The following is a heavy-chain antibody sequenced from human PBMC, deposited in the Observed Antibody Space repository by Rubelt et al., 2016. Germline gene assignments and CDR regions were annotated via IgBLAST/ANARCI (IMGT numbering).Heavy chain of an antibody. CDR3: ARDGPTESPC. Sequence: QVQLQQWGAGLLKPSETLSLTCAVYGGSFSGYYWSWIRQPPGKGLEWIGEINHSGSTNYNPSLKSRVTISVDTSKNHFSLKLSSVTAAETAVYYCARDGPTESPCWGQGTRVTVSS. J-gene: IGHJ4*02. D-gene: IGHD4-11*01. CDR1: GGSFSGYY. V-gene: IGHV4-34*01. CDR2: INHSGST.